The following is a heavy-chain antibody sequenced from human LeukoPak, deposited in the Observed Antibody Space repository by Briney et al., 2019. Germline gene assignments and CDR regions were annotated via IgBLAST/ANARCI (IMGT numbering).Heavy chain of an antibody. D-gene: IGHD3-10*01. CDR2: VYTDGNI. Sequence: GGSLRLSCAASGFTFDDYGMNWVRQAPGKGLEWVSVVYTDGNIYYADSVKGRFTISKDTSKNTVDLLMNNVRAEDTALYYCAKGKFGDPLNYWGQGTLVTVSS. CDR1: GFTFDDYG. J-gene: IGHJ4*02. V-gene: IGHV3-23*03. CDR3: AKGKFGDPLNY.